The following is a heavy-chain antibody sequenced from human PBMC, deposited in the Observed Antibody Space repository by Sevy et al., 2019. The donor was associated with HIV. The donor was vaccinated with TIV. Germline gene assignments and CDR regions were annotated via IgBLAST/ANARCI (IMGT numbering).Heavy chain of an antibody. J-gene: IGHJ4*02. CDR3: ARVRGYSYGEFDY. CDR1: GFTFSNYW. Sequence: GGSLRLSCAASGFTFSNYWMHWVRQAPEKGLMWVSRISSDGRITNYADSVKGRFTISRDNAKNTLYLQMNSLGVEETAVYYCARVRGYSYGEFDYWGQGTLVTVSS. V-gene: IGHV3-74*01. CDR2: ISSDGRIT. D-gene: IGHD5-18*01.